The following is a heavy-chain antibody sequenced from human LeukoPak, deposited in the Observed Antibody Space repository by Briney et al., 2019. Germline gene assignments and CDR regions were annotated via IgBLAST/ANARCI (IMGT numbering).Heavy chain of an antibody. D-gene: IGHD2-21*02. V-gene: IGHV3-30-3*01. CDR3: ARDLTKVITAIRGIDY. CDR2: ISYDGTNE. J-gene: IGHJ4*02. CDR1: GLTFSSFA. Sequence: GRSLRLSCAASGLTFSSFAMHWVRQAPGKGLEWLAVISYDGTNEYYADSVKGRFTISRDNSKNTLYLQLNSLRTEDTAVYFCARDLTKVITAIRGIDYWGQGTLVTVSS.